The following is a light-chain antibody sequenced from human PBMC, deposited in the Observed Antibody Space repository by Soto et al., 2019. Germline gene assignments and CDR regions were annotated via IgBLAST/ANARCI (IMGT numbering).Light chain of an antibody. V-gene: IGKV3-15*01. CDR1: RTVVSK. CDR3: QQYSNWKT. J-gene: IGKJ2*01. Sequence: EIVMTQSPATLSVSPGERVTLSCRASRTVVSKLAWYQQKPGQAPRLLISDASTRATGIPARFSGSGSGTEFTLTISSLQSEDFAVYFCQQYSNWKTFGQGTKLEIK. CDR2: DAS.